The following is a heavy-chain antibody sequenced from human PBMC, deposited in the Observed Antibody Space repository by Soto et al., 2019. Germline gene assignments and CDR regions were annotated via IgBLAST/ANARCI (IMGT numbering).Heavy chain of an antibody. CDR1: GGSISSSSYY. D-gene: IGHD3-10*01. V-gene: IGHV4-39*01. J-gene: IGHJ4*02. Sequence: SETLSLTCTVSGGSISSSSYYWGWIRQPPGKGLEWIGSIYYSGRTYYNPSLKSRVTISVDTSKNPFSLKLSSVTAADTAVYYCARHPPELLRFGEFDLPFDYCGQGTLVTVSS. CDR2: IYYSGRT. CDR3: ARHPPELLRFGEFDLPFDY.